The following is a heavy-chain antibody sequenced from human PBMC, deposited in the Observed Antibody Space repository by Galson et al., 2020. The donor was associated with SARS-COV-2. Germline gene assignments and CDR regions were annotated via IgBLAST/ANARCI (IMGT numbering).Heavy chain of an antibody. D-gene: IGHD3-3*01. V-gene: IGHV3-30*04. CDR2: ISYDGSNK. CDR3: ARDARILEWFTGPFDY. Sequence: GESLKISCAASGFTFSSYAMHWVRQAPGKGLEWVAVISYDGSNKYYADSVKGRFTISRDNSKNTLYLQMNSLRAEDTAVYYCARDARILEWFTGPFDYWGQGTLVTVSS. J-gene: IGHJ4*02. CDR1: GFTFSSYA.